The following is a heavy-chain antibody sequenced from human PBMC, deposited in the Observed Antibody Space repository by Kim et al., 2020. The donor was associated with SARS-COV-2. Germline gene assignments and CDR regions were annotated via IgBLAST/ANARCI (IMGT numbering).Heavy chain of an antibody. CDR1: GGSISTYY. CDR2: INYNGNT. CDR3: ARNMGTTNPSD. V-gene: IGHV4-59*13. D-gene: IGHD1-7*01. Sequence: SETLSLTCTVSGGSISTYYWSWIRQPPGKGLEWIGYINYNGNTNYNPSLKSRVTMSVDTSKNQFSLKVSSVTAADTAAYYCARNMGTTNPSDWGQGTLVTVSS. J-gene: IGHJ4*02.